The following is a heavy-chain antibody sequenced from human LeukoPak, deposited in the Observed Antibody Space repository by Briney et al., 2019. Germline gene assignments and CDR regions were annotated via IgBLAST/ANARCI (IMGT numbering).Heavy chain of an antibody. CDR2: MYNRGST. V-gene: IGHV4-59*01. D-gene: IGHD6-19*01. J-gene: IGHJ4*02. Sequence: PSETLSLTCTVSGDSISNYYWSWIRQSPGKELEWIGYMYNRGSTIYNPSLKSRVTISTDTSKNQFSLRLTSATAADTAVYYCARAEKAVTGTLDYWGQRTLITVSS. CDR3: ARAEKAVTGTLDY. CDR1: GDSISNYY.